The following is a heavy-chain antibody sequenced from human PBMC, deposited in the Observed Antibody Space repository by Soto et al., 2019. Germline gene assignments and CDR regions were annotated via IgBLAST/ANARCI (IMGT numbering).Heavy chain of an antibody. D-gene: IGHD1-26*01. CDR1: GFTFSSYS. J-gene: IGHJ4*02. CDR3: ARELPVGATTFDY. V-gene: IGHV3-21*01. Sequence: EVQLVESGGGLVKPGGSLRLSCAASGFTFSSYSMNWVLQAPGKGLEWVSSCSSRSRYIYCADSVRGRFTISRDNAKNSLFLQMNSLRAEDTAIYYCARELPVGATTFDYWGQGTLVTVSS. CDR2: CSSRSRYI.